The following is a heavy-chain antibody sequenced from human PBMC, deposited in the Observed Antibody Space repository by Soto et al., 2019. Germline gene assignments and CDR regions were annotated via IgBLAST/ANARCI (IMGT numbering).Heavy chain of an antibody. D-gene: IGHD5-18*01. CDR2: ISGSGDST. CDR3: AKGRGYSSGYGFDY. J-gene: IGHJ4*02. Sequence: EVQLLESGGGLVQPGGSLRLSCAASGFTFSSYAMSWVRQAPGKGLEWVSAISGSGDSTYYADSVKSRFTISRDNSKNTLYLQMNSLRAEDTAVYYCAKGRGYSSGYGFDYWGQGTLVTVSS. V-gene: IGHV3-23*01. CDR1: GFTFSSYA.